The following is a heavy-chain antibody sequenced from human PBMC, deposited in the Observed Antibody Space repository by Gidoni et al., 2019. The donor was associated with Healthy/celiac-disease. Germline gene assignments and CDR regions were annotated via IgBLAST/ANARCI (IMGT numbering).Heavy chain of an antibody. D-gene: IGHD6-6*01. J-gene: IGHJ3*02. Sequence: VQPVQSGAEVKQHGESLKISCKGSRYSFTSYCIGGVRQLPGKGLEWMGILYPGDSDTRYSPSFQGQVTISADKSISTAYLQWSSLKASDTAMYYCARQGAARPGGGGAFDIWGQGTMVTVSS. CDR1: RYSFTSYC. CDR2: LYPGDSDT. CDR3: ARQGAARPGGGGAFDI. V-gene: IGHV5-51*01.